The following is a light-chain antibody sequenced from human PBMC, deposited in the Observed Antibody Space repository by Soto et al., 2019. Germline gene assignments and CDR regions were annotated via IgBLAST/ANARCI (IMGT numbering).Light chain of an antibody. V-gene: IGKV3-20*01. Sequence: EIVLTQSPGTLSLSPGEISTLSCRASQSVSGSYLAWYQQKPGQSPRLLIYGSSDRATGIPDRFSGSGSGTDFTLTISRVEPEDFAVYYCQQYGSSPPYTFGQGTKLEIK. J-gene: IGKJ2*01. CDR1: QSVSGSY. CDR3: QQYGSSPPYT. CDR2: GSS.